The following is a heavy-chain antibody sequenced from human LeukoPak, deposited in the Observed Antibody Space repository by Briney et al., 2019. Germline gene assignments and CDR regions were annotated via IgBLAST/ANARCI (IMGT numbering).Heavy chain of an antibody. CDR3: ARDHYYDSSGYTFRY. CDR2: IYHSGST. V-gene: IGHV4-30-2*01. CDR1: GGSISSGGYY. Sequence: SETLSLTCTVSGGSISSGGYYWSWLRQPPGKGLEWTGYIYHSGSTYYNPSLKSRVTISVDRSKNQFSLKLSSVTAADTAVYYCARDHYYDSSGYTFRYWGQGTLVTVSS. D-gene: IGHD3-22*01. J-gene: IGHJ1*01.